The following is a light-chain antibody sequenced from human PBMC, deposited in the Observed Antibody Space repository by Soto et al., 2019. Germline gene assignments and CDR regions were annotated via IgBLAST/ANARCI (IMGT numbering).Light chain of an antibody. CDR3: QQYNNWPWT. CDR2: DTS. CDR1: QSVSSN. J-gene: IGKJ1*01. Sequence: EIVLTQSPGTLSLSPGKRATLSCRASQSVSSNLAWYQQKPGQAPRLLIYDTSNRATDIPARFSGSGSGTEFTLTISSLQSEDFAVYYCQQYNNWPWTFGQGTKVDIK. V-gene: IGKV3D-15*01.